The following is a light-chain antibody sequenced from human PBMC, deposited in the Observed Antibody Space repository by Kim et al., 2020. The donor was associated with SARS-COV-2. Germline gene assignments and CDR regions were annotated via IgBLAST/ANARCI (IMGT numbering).Light chain of an antibody. V-gene: IGLV3-21*04. Sequence: ARGKRARITCGGKNMGSKSVNGYQHKPGKAPVLVIYYDSDRPSGIPERFSGSNSGNTATLTISRVEAGDEADYYCQVWDSSSDHRVFGGGTKLTVL. CDR1: NMGSKS. CDR2: YDS. CDR3: QVWDSSSDHRV. J-gene: IGLJ3*02.